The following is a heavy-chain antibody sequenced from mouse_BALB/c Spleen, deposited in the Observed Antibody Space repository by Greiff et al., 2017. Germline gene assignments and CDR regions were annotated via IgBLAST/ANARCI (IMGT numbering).Heavy chain of an antibody. J-gene: IGHJ4*01. CDR2: INPSNGGT. Sequence: VQLQQSGAELVKPGASVKLSCKASGYTFTSYYMYWVKQRPGQGLEWIGEINPSNGGTNFNEKFKSKATLTVDKSSSTAYMQLSSLTSEDSAVYYCSLYGYYAMDYWGQGTSVTVSS. CDR3: SLYGYYAMDY. D-gene: IGHD1-2*01. CDR1: GYTFTSYY. V-gene: IGHV1S81*02.